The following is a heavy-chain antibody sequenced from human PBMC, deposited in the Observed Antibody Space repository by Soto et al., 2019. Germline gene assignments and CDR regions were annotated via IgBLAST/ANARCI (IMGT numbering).Heavy chain of an antibody. J-gene: IGHJ6*02. V-gene: IGHV1-69*12. CDR3: ARGDATKIVVTTYYGMDV. D-gene: IGHD3-22*01. Sequence: QVQLVQSGAEVKKPGSSVKVSCKASGGSLSNYGISWVRQAPGQGLEWMGAIIPVFGTPNYAQKFQDRVTITAXESTXTXHMEVRSLTSEDTAVYYCARGDATKIVVTTYYGMDVWGQGTTVTVSS. CDR2: IIPVFGTP. CDR1: GGSLSNYG.